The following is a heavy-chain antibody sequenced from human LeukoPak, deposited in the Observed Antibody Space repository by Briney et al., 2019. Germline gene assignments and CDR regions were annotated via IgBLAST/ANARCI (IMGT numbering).Heavy chain of an antibody. CDR2: INHSGST. Sequence: SETLSLTCAVYSGSFSGYYWSWIRQPPGKGLEWIGEINHSGSTNYNPSLKSRVTISVDTSKNQFSLKLSSVTAADTAVYYCARRIYDSSGSTRGNWFDPWGQGTLVTVSS. V-gene: IGHV4-34*01. D-gene: IGHD3-22*01. J-gene: IGHJ5*02. CDR1: SGSFSGYY. CDR3: ARRIYDSSGSTRGNWFDP.